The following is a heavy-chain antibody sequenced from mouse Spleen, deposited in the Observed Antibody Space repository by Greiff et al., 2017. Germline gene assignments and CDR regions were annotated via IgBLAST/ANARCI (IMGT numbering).Heavy chain of an antibody. CDR3: ATYPMDY. CDR1: GFTFSSYA. Sequence: EVQGVESGGGLVKPGGSLKLSCAASGFTFSSYAMSWVRQTPEKRLEWVATISSGGSYTYYPDSVKGRFTISRDNAKNTLYLQMSSLRSEDTAMYYCATYPMDYWGQGTSVTVSS. CDR2: ISSGGSYT. J-gene: IGHJ4*01. V-gene: IGHV5-9-3*01.